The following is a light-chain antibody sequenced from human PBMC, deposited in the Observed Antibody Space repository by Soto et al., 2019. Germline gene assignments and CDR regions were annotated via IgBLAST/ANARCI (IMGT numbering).Light chain of an antibody. V-gene: IGKV1-9*01. CDR3: QQLNSFPIP. CDR1: QGIANF. Sequence: DIPLTQSPSSLSASVGDRVTISCRASQGIANFLAWYQQKPGKAPKLLIYGASTFQSGVPSRFSGSGSVTDFTLTISSLQPEDFATYYCQQLNSFPIPFGPGTKVDIK. J-gene: IGKJ3*01. CDR2: GAS.